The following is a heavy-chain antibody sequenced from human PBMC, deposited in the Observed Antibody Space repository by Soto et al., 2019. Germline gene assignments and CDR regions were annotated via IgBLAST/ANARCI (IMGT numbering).Heavy chain of an antibody. CDR3: ASISLWEWVSPPFHY. CDR2: IIPILGIA. V-gene: IGHV1-69*02. Sequence: QVQLVQSGAEVKKPGSSVQVSCKASGVTFSSYTISWVRQAPGQGLEWMGRIIPILGIATYAQKFQGRVTITADKSTITAYRELSSLRSEDTAVYYCASISLWEWVSPPFHYCGQGTLVTVSS. CDR1: GVTFSSYT. D-gene: IGHD3-3*01. J-gene: IGHJ4*02.